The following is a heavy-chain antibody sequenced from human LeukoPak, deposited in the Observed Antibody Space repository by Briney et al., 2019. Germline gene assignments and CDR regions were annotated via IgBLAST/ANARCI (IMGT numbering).Heavy chain of an antibody. V-gene: IGHV4-39*01. Sequence: SSGTLSLTCSVSGGSASSSDYWWGCIRQPPGKGLEWIGSVYYSGTTHYNPSLKSRVTISIDTSKNQFSLKLTSLTAADTALYYCARQVGTGRWSFDYWGQGSLVTVSS. J-gene: IGHJ4*02. CDR2: VYYSGTT. CDR3: ARQVGTGRWSFDY. D-gene: IGHD4-23*01. CDR1: GGSASSSDYW.